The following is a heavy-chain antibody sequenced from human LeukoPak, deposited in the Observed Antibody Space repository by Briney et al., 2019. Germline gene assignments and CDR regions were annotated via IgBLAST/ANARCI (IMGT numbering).Heavy chain of an antibody. CDR3: ARGRDGYNLVDAFDI. CDR2: ISSSSIYI. V-gene: IGHV3-21*01. D-gene: IGHD5-24*01. J-gene: IGHJ3*02. CDR1: GFTFSNYR. Sequence: GGSLRLSCAASGFTFSNYRMNWVRQAPGKGLEWVSSISSSSIYIYYADSLKGRFTISRDNTKNSLYLQMNSLRAEDTAVYYCARGRDGYNLVDAFDIWGQGIMVTVSS.